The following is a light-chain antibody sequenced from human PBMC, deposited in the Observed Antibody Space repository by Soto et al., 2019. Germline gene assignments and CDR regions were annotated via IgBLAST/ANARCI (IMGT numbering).Light chain of an antibody. J-gene: IGLJ3*02. CDR1: TSDVGGYDV. CDR2: EVN. Sequence: QSVLTQPASVSGSPGQSITISCSGTTSDVGGYDVVSWYQQHPGKAPKLMIFEVNQRPSGVSGRFSGSKSGNTASLTISGLQAGDEADYYCCSFAGSSTFWVFGGGTKVTVL. CDR3: CSFAGSSTFWV. V-gene: IGLV2-23*02.